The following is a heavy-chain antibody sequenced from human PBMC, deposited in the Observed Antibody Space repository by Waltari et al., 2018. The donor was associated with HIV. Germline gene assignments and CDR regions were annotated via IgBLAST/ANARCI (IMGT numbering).Heavy chain of an antibody. V-gene: IGHV3-7*01. Sequence: EVQLVESGGGSVQPGGSLRLSCTVSGFTFRRSWMTWVRQAPGRGLEGVANIKEDGSERSYVESVKGRFIISRDNAKNSLFLQMYGLGAEDTGVYYCARLQWATQNLDFWGQGTLVTVSS. D-gene: IGHD6-19*01. CDR2: IKEDGSER. CDR1: GFTFRRSW. CDR3: ARLQWATQNLDF. J-gene: IGHJ4*02.